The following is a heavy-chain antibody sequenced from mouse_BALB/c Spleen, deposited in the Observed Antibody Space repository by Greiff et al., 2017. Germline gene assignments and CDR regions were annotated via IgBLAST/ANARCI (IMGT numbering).Heavy chain of an antibody. CDR1: GYTFTSYW. J-gene: IGHJ4*01. D-gene: IGHD1-1*01. Sequence: EVQLQQSGTVLARPGASVKMSCKASGYTFTSYWMHWVKQRPGQGLEWIGAIYPGNSDTSYNQKFKGKAKLTAVTSTSTAYMELSSLTNEDSAVYYCTRSYYGTPMDYWGQGTSVTVSS. CDR2: IYPGNSDT. CDR3: TRSYYGTPMDY. V-gene: IGHV1-5*01.